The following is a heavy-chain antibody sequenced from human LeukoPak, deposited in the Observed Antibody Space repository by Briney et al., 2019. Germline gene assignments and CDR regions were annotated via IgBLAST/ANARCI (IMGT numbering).Heavy chain of an antibody. CDR3: AKILPPMIVPRRTQGPKYYFDY. Sequence: GGSLRLSCAASGFTFSSYAMHWVRQAPGKGLEWVAVISYDGSNKYYADSVKGRFTISRDNSKNTLYLQMNSLRAEDTAVYYCAKILPPMIVPRRTQGPKYYFDYWGQGTLVTVSS. J-gene: IGHJ4*02. CDR1: GFTFSSYA. D-gene: IGHD3-22*01. CDR2: ISYDGSNK. V-gene: IGHV3-30*04.